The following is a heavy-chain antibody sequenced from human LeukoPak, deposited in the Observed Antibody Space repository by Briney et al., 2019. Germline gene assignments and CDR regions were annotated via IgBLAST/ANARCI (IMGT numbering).Heavy chain of an antibody. J-gene: IGHJ2*01. V-gene: IGHV3-66*01. D-gene: IGHD3-22*01. CDR1: GFTVSSNY. CDR3: ARDNVYYYDSSGYSYYWYFDL. Sequence: GGSLRLSCAASGFTVSSNYMSWVRQAPGKGLEWVSVIYSGGSTYYADSVKGRFTISRDNSKNTLYLQMNSLRAEDIAVNYCARDNVYYYDSSGYSYYWYFDLWGRGTLVTVSS. CDR2: IYSGGST.